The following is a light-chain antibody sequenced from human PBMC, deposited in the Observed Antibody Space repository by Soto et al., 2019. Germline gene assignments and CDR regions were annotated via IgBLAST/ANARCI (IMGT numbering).Light chain of an antibody. Sequence: EIGMTQSPATLSVYPEERVTLSCRASQSAISNLAWYQQKPGQTPRLLIYDASTRATDIPARFSGSGSGTDFTLTISRLEPEDFAVYYCQQYGSSPMTFGQGTKVEI. CDR2: DAS. CDR1: QSAISN. J-gene: IGKJ1*01. CDR3: QQYGSSPMT. V-gene: IGKV3-15*01.